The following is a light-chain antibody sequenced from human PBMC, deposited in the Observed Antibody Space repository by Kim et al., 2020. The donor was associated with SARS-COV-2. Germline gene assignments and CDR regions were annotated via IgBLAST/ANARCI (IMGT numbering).Light chain of an antibody. J-gene: IGKJ4*01. CDR1: QSINTA. CDR2: DAS. CDR3: QQYNRYCT. V-gene: IGKV1-5*01. Sequence: SAYVGDRVTITCRASQSINTALAWYQQKPGKAPKLLIYDASSLESGVPSRFSGSGSGAEFTLTISSLQPEDSATYYCQQYNRYCTFGGGTKVDIK.